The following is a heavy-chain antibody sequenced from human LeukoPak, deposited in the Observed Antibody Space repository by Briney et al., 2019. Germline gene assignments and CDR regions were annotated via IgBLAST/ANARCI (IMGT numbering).Heavy chain of an antibody. J-gene: IGHJ4*02. CDR3: TIYYYDSGSYGLIRY. CDR2: IKSKSDGGTT. D-gene: IGHD3-10*01. Sequence: GGSLRLSCAASGFTSNNAWMSWVRQAPGKGLEWVGRIKSKSDGGTTDYAAPVKGVFTISRDDYKNTLYLQMNTLKAEDTAVYYCTIYYYDSGSYGLIRYWGQGTLVTVSS. CDR1: GFTSNNAW. V-gene: IGHV3-15*01.